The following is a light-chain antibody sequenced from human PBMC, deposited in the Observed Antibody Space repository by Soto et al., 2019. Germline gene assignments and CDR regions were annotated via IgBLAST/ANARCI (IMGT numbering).Light chain of an antibody. CDR3: QESYGMQFS. J-gene: IGKJ4*01. Sequence: DIQMTQTPSTLSASVGDRVTITGRASQSISSWLAWYQQKPGKATKLLIYDASSLESGVPSRFSGSGSGTEFTLTISSLKPEDFATYYCQESYGMQFSFGGGTKVDI. CDR1: QSISSW. V-gene: IGKV1-5*01. CDR2: DAS.